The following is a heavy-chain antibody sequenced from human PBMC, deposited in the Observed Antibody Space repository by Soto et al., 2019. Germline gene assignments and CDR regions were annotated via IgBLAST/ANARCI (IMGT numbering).Heavy chain of an antibody. D-gene: IGHD1-26*01. CDR1: GFTFSNYW. CDR3: ARENRRTWDK. J-gene: IGHJ4*02. CDR2: VDSDSRST. V-gene: IGHV3-74*01. Sequence: DVQLVESGGGLVQPGGSLRLSCAASGFTFSNYWMHWVRQAPGKGLVWVSRVDSDSRSTIYADSVKGRFTISRDNAKNTLYLQMNTLRVEDTAVYFCARENRRTWDKWGQGVLVTVSS.